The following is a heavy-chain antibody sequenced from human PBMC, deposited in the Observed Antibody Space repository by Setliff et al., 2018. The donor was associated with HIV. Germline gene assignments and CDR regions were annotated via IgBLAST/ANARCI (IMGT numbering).Heavy chain of an antibody. Sequence: SETLSLTCVFSGGSMGSHYWSWIRQSPGTGLEWIGEINHSGITNYNPTLKSRVTISTDTSKNQFSLRLNSVTAADTAVYYCARVRLRVPPSIFDYWGQGALVTV. CDR3: ARVRLRVPPSIFDY. CDR1: GGSMGSHY. CDR2: INHSGIT. D-gene: IGHD2-2*01. V-gene: IGHV4-34*01. J-gene: IGHJ4*02.